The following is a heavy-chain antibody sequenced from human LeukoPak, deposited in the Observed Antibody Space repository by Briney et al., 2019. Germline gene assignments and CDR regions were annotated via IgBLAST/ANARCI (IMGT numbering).Heavy chain of an antibody. J-gene: IGHJ4*02. CDR3: AVRIIAVGPNQIDY. D-gene: IGHD6-19*01. V-gene: IGHV4-34*01. Sequence: SETLSLTCAVYGGSFSGYYWSWIRQPPGKGLEWIGEINHSGSTNYNPSLKSRVTISVDTSKNQFSLKLSSVTAADTAVYYCAVRIIAVGPNQIDYWGQGTLVTVSS. CDR1: GGSFSGYY. CDR2: INHSGST.